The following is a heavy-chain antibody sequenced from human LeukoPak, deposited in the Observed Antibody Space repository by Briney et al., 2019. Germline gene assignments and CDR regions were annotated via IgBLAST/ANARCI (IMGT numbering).Heavy chain of an antibody. V-gene: IGHV4-59*08. CDR3: ARSANDIAAADFDY. CDR2: ICYSGST. CDR1: GGSISSYY. J-gene: IGHJ4*02. D-gene: IGHD6-13*01. Sequence: PSETLSLTCTVSGGSISSYYWSWIRQPPGKGLEWIGYICYSGSTNYNPSLKSRVTISVDTSKNQFSLKLSSVTAADTAVYYCARSANDIAAADFDYWGQGTLVTVSS.